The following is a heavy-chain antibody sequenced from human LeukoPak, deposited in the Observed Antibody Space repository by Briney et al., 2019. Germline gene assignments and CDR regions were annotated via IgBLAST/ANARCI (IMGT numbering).Heavy chain of an antibody. D-gene: IGHD1-1*01. CDR3: SCGDGTTWGPFDY. Sequence: GGSLRLSCAASGFTFSSYAMSWVRQAPGQGLEWVSAISGSVGSTYYADSVKGRFTISRDNSKNTLYLQMNSLRAEDTAVYYCSCGDGTTWGPFDYWGQGTLVTVSS. CDR1: GFTFSSYA. V-gene: IGHV3-23*01. CDR2: ISGSVGST. J-gene: IGHJ4*02.